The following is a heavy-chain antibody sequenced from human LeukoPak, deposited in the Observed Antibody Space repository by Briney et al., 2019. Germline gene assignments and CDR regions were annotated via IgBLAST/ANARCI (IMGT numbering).Heavy chain of an antibody. Sequence: GESLKISCKGSGYSFTSYWIGWVRQMPGKGLEWMGIIYPGDSDTRYSPSFQGQVTISADKSISTAYLQWSSLKASDTAMYYCARLWFGELLSPDAFDIWGQGTMVTVSS. J-gene: IGHJ3*02. V-gene: IGHV5-51*01. D-gene: IGHD3-10*01. CDR1: GYSFTSYW. CDR3: ARLWFGELLSPDAFDI. CDR2: IYPGDSDT.